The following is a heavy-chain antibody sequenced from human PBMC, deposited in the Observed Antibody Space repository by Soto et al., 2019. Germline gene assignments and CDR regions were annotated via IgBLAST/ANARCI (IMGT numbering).Heavy chain of an antibody. CDR1: GFTFSSYS. CDR3: ARAGLRFLEWFYGMDV. J-gene: IGHJ6*02. Sequence: GGSLRLSCAASGFTFSSYSMNWVRQAPGKGLEWVSSISSSSSYIYYADSVKGRFTISRDNAKNSLYLQMNSLRAEDTAVYYCARAGLRFLEWFYGMDVWGQGTTVTVSS. V-gene: IGHV3-21*01. CDR2: ISSSSSYI. D-gene: IGHD3-3*01.